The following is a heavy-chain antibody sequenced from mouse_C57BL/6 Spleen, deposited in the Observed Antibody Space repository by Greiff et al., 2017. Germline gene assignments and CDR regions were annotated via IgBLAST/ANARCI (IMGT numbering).Heavy chain of an antibody. CDR1: GFTFSSYA. V-gene: IGHV5-4*01. Sequence: EVQLVESGGGLVKPGGSLKLSCAASGFTFSSYAMSWVRQTPEKRLEWVATISDGGSYTYYPDNVKGRFTISRDNAKNNLYLQMSHLKSEDTAMYYCARGGGIYYDYDGGFDYWGQGTTLTVSS. CDR3: ARGGGIYYDYDGGFDY. CDR2: ISDGGSYT. J-gene: IGHJ2*01. D-gene: IGHD2-4*01.